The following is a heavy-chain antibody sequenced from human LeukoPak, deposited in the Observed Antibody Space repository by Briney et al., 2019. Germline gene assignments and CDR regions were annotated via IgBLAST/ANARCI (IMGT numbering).Heavy chain of an antibody. Sequence: VASVKVSCKSSGYTFSDYYIHWVRQAPGGGLQWLGRVDPEDAKAVYSENLQGRVTITADSFSDSTYMFLSSLTSEDTAFYYCATSGRSSLAFDVWGQGTVVTVSS. CDR1: GYTFSDYY. D-gene: IGHD3-10*01. CDR3: ATSGRSSLAFDV. V-gene: IGHV1-69-2*01. CDR2: VDPEDAKA. J-gene: IGHJ3*01.